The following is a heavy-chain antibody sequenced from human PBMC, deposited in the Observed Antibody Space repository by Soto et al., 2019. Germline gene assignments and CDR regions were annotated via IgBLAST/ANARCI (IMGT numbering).Heavy chain of an antibody. CDR1: GGSISSGGYS. J-gene: IGHJ4*02. Sequence: SETLSVTCAVSGGSISSGGYSWSWIRQPPGKGLEWIGYIYHSGSTYYNPSLKSRVTISVDTSKNQFSLILTSLTAADTAVYYCARQADRAPTEVRFWGQGTLVTVSS. CDR3: ARQADRAPTEVRF. CDR2: IYHSGST. V-gene: IGHV4-30-2*03. D-gene: IGHD4-17*01.